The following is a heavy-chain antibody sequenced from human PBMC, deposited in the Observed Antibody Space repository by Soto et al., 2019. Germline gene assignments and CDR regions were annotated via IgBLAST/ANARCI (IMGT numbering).Heavy chain of an antibody. J-gene: IGHJ6*02. D-gene: IGHD6-19*01. CDR2: TYYRSKWYN. V-gene: IGHV6-1*01. CDR1: GDSVSSNSAA. CDR3: ARAIAVAGTYYYYGMDV. Sequence: SQTLSLTCAISGDSVSSNSAAWNWIRQSPSRGLEWLGRTYYRSKWYNDYAVSVKSRITISPDTSKNQFSLQLNSVTPEDTAVYYCARAIAVAGTYYYYGMDVWGQGTTVTVSS.